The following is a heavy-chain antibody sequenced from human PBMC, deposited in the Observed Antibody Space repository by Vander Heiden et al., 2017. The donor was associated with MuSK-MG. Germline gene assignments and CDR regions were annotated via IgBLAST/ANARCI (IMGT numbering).Heavy chain of an antibody. V-gene: IGHV1-2*02. CDR2: INPNSGGT. D-gene: IGHD3-10*01. CDR3: ARSGTFDL. J-gene: IGHJ2*01. CDR1: GYTFTDYY. Sequence: QVQLVQSGAEVQKPGASVTVSCKASGYTFTDYYMHWVRQAPGQGLEWMGWINPNSGGTKYAQKFQGRVTMTRDTSISTAYMELSSLRSDDTAVYYCARSGTFDLWGRGTLVTVSS.